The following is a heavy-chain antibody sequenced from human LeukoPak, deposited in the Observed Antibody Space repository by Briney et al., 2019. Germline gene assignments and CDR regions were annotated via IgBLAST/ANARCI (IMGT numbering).Heavy chain of an antibody. V-gene: IGHV4-59*08. CDR2: IYYSGST. Sequence: SETLSLTCTVSGGSISSYYWSWIRQPPGKGLEWIGYIYYSGSTNYNPSLKRRVTISVDTSKNQFSLKLSSVTAADTAVYYCARHEAAMVYFDYWGQGTLVTVSS. CDR1: GGSISSYY. D-gene: IGHD5-18*01. CDR3: ARHEAAMVYFDY. J-gene: IGHJ4*02.